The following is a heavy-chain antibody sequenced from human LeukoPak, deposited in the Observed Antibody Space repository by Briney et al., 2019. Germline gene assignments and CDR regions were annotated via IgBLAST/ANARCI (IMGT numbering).Heavy chain of an antibody. D-gene: IGHD3-10*01. CDR1: GFTFSSYA. V-gene: IGHV3-23*01. Sequence: GGSLRLYCAAAGFTFSSYAMSWVRQAPGKGLEWVSAISGSGGSTYYADSVKGRFTISRDNSKNTLYLQMNSLRAEDTAVYHCAKDGELEYYFDYWGQGTLVTVSS. CDR3: AKDGELEYYFDY. J-gene: IGHJ4*02. CDR2: ISGSGGST.